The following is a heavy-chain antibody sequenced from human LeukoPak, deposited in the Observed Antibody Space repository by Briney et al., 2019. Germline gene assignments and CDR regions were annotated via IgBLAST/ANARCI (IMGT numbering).Heavy chain of an antibody. J-gene: IGHJ4*02. Sequence: GASVKVSCKASGYTFTSYGISWVRQAPGQGLEWMGWISAYNGNTNYAQKLQGRVTMTTDTSTSTAYMELRSLRSDDTAVYYCARGRQTRPYYYDSSGYYDYWGQGTLVTVSS. V-gene: IGHV1-18*01. CDR1: GYTFTSYG. CDR3: ARGRQTRPYYYDSSGYYDY. D-gene: IGHD3-22*01. CDR2: ISAYNGNT.